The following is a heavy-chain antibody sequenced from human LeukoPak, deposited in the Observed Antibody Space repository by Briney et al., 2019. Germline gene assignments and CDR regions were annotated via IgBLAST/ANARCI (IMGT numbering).Heavy chain of an antibody. CDR1: GYSFPSYW. V-gene: IGHV5-51*01. Sequence: GESLKISCKGSGYSFPSYWIAWVRQMPGRGLEWMGIVYPGDSDARYSPSFQGQVTISVDKSISTAYLQWSSLKASDTAMYYCARLLPATATGFDYWGQGTLVTVSA. D-gene: IGHD2-2*01. J-gene: IGHJ4*02. CDR3: ARLLPATATGFDY. CDR2: VYPGDSDA.